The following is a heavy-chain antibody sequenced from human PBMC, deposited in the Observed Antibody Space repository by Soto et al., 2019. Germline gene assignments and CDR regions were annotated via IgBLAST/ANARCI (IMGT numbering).Heavy chain of an antibody. V-gene: IGHV4-59*08. Sequence: PSETLSLTCTVSGGSISSYYWSWIRQPPGKGLEWIGYIYYSGSTNYNPSLKSRVTISVDTSKNQFSLKLSSVTAADTAVYYCARTYYNHNWFDPWGQGTLVTVSS. D-gene: IGHD3-10*01. CDR2: IYYSGST. CDR1: GGSISSYY. CDR3: ARTYYNHNWFDP. J-gene: IGHJ5*02.